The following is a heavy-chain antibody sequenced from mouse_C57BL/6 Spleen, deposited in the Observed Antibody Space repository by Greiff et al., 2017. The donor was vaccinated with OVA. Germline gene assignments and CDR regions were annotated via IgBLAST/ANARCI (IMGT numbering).Heavy chain of an antibody. V-gene: IGHV1-53*01. D-gene: IGHD2-3*01. Sequence: VQLQQPGTELVKPWASVMLSCKASGYTFTSDWKYWVKQRPGRGPEWFGNFNPSNGGTNYNEQFKSKATLTVDKSSSPAYMQLSSLTSEDSAVYYCARAEIYDGYYPFDYWGQGTTLTVSS. CDR3: ARAEIYDGYYPFDY. CDR1: GYTFTSDW. CDR2: FNPSNGGT. J-gene: IGHJ2*01.